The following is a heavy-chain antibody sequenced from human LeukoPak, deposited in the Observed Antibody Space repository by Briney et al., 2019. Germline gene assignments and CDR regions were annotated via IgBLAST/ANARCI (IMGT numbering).Heavy chain of an antibody. Sequence: ASVKVSCKASGYTFANYDINWVRQATGQGPEWMGWMNPNSAKTGYAQKFQGRDAMTRDTSTSTAYMELSSLRSEDTAVYYCARGLGYYDSSGYFDYWYFDLWGRGTLVTVSS. D-gene: IGHD3-22*01. V-gene: IGHV1-8*01. J-gene: IGHJ2*01. CDR2: MNPNSAKT. CDR3: ARGLGYYDSSGYFDYWYFDL. CDR1: GYTFANYD.